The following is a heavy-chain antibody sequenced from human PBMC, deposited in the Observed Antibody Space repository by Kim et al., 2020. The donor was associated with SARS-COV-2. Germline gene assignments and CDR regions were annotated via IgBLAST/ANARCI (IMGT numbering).Heavy chain of an antibody. CDR3: ASYSTVTTGGGDY. J-gene: IGHJ4*02. D-gene: IGHD4-17*01. Sequence: YADSVKGRFTNSRHNSKNTLYLQRNSLRAEDTAVYYCASYSTVTTGGGDYWGQGTLVTVSS. V-gene: IGHV3-53*04.